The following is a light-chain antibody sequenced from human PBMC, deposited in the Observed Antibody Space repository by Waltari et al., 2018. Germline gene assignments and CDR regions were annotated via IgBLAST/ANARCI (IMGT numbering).Light chain of an antibody. V-gene: IGLV2-14*03. CDR2: DVS. J-gene: IGLJ2*01. CDR3: SSYTSSNTLL. CDR1: NRDVGGYNY. Sequence: QSALTQPASVSGSPGQSITLSCTGTNRDVGGYNYVSWYQQHPGKAPKFLIYDVSNLPSGVSTRFSGSKSGNTSSLTISGLQAEDEADYYCSSYTSSNTLLFGGGTKLTVL.